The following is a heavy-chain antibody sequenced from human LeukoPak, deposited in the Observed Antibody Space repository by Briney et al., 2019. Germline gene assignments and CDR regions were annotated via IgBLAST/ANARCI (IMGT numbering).Heavy chain of an antibody. D-gene: IGHD2-8*01. CDR3: AKDLGTRMLLFPSDY. CDR1: GFTFSNYA. J-gene: IGHJ4*02. V-gene: IGHV3-23*01. Sequence: GGSLRLSCAASGFTFSNYAMTWVRQAPGKGLEWVSGISDNGGRTYYGDSAKGRFTISRDNSKNTLYLQMNSLKAEDTAVYYCAKDLGTRMLLFPSDYWGQGTLVTVSS. CDR2: ISDNGGRT.